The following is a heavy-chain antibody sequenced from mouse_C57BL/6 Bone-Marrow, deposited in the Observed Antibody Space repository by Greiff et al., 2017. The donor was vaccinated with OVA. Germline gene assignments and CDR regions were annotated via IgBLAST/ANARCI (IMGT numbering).Heavy chain of an antibody. D-gene: IGHD2-3*01. CDR3: ARDGYYDPSFAY. CDR2: ISYDGSN. V-gene: IGHV3-6*01. CDR1: GYSITSGYY. Sequence: EVQRVESGPGLVKPSQSLSLTCSVTGYSITSGYYWNWIRQFPGNKLEWMGYISYDGSNNYNPSLKNRISITRDTSKNQFFLKLNSVTTEDTATYYCARDGYYDPSFAYWGQGTLVTVSA. J-gene: IGHJ3*01.